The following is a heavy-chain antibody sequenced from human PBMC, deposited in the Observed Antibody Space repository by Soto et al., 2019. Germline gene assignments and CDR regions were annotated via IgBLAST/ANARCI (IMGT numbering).Heavy chain of an antibody. CDR1: GTSIRSTDYY. V-gene: IGHV4-30-4*01. J-gene: IGHJ5*02. CDR3: VRTARQGAVAPHWFDR. D-gene: IGHD2-21*02. Sequence: LSLTCTVSGTSIRSTDYYWSWIRQAPGKGLEWIGYVYYTGSTYYNPSLMSRLTISVDTSKNQFSLKLTSVTAAETAVYYCVRTARQGAVAPHWFDRWGQGTQVTVSS. CDR2: VYYTGST.